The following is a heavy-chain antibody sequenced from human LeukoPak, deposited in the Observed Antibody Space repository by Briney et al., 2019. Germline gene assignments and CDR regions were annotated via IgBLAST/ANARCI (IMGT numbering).Heavy chain of an antibody. CDR1: GFTFSNYW. D-gene: IGHD5-24*01. Sequence: PGGSLRLSCAASGFTFSNYWMHWVRQAPGKGQVWVSRINSDGSGTSYADSVKGRFTISRDNAKNSLYLQMNSLRDEDTAVYYCARDRRRDGYNFRGYWGQGTLVTVSS. V-gene: IGHV3-74*01. CDR2: INSDGSGT. CDR3: ARDRRRDGYNFRGY. J-gene: IGHJ4*02.